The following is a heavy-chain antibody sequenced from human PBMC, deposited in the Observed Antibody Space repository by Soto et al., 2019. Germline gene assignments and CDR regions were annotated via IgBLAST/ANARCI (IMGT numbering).Heavy chain of an antibody. CDR3: ARVFTGLDS. J-gene: IGHJ4*02. V-gene: IGHV2-26*02. Sequence: SGPTLVNPTDTLTLTCTVSGFSLNNPKMGVTWIRQPPGKALEWLAHIFSDDEKSYSPSLKRRLTISKDTSKSQVVLTMTDMDPVDTATYYCARVFTGLDSLGQGALVTVSS. CDR1: GFSLNNPKMG. D-gene: IGHD2-21*01. CDR2: IFSDDEK.